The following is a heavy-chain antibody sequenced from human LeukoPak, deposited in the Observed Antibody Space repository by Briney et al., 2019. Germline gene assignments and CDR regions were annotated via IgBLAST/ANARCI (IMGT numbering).Heavy chain of an antibody. CDR2: INSDGNSR. CDR3: ARDPAPSGWYDY. V-gene: IGHV3-74*01. CDR1: GFPLSNYW. J-gene: IGHJ4*02. Sequence: GGSLRLPCAASGFPLSNYWMHWVRQAPGKGLVWVSRINSDGNSRTYADSVKGRFTISRDNAKNTLYLQMDSLRAEDTAVYYCARDPAPSGWYDYWGQGTLVTVSS. D-gene: IGHD6-19*01.